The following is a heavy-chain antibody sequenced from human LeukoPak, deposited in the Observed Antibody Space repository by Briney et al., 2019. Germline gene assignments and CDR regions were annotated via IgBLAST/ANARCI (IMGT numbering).Heavy chain of an antibody. D-gene: IGHD3-16*02. J-gene: IGHJ4*02. Sequence: TSETLSLTCTVSGYSISSGCYWGWIRQPPGKGLEWIGSIYHSGSTYYNPSLKSRVTISVDTSKNQFSLKMSSVTAADTAVYYCARADYDYVWGSYRPPGYWGQGTLVTVSS. V-gene: IGHV4-38-2*02. CDR3: ARADYDYVWGSYRPPGY. CDR1: GYSISSGCY. CDR2: IYHSGST.